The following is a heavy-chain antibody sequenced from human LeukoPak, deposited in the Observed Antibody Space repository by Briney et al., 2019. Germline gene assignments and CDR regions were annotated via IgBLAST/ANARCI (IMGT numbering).Heavy chain of an antibody. CDR1: GGSISSYY. CDR2: IYYSGST. J-gene: IGHJ5*02. V-gene: IGHV4-59*08. Sequence: PSETLSLTCTVSGGSISSYYWSWIRQPPGKGLEWIGYIYYSGSTYYNPSLKSRVTISVDTSKNQFSLKLSSVTAADTAVYYCARGPLYCRSTSCSQYNWFDPWGQGTLVTVSS. D-gene: IGHD2-2*01. CDR3: ARGPLYCRSTSCSQYNWFDP.